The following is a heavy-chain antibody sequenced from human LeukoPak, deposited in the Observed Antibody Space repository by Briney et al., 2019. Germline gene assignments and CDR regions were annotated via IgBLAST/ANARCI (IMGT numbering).Heavy chain of an antibody. CDR3: VTLMSYDSSGYAFDY. Sequence: ASVKVSCKVSGDTLTELSMHWVRQAPGKGLEWMGGFDPEDGDTIYAQKFQGRVTMTEDTSTDTAYMELSSLRSEDTAVYYCVTLMSYDSSGYAFDYWGQGTLVTVSS. CDR1: GDTLTELS. V-gene: IGHV1-24*01. D-gene: IGHD3-22*01. CDR2: FDPEDGDT. J-gene: IGHJ4*02.